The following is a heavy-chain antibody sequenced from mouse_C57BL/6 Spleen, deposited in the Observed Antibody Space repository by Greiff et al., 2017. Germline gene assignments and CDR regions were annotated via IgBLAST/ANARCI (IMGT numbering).Heavy chain of an antibody. CDR3: AREGGGYYMYFDV. CDR1: GFTFSDYY. D-gene: IGHD2-3*01. Sequence: EVNLVESEGGLVQPGSSMKLSCTASGFTFSDYYMAWVRQVPEKGLEWVANINYDGSSTYYLDSLKSRFIISRDNAKNILYLQMSSLKSEDTATYYCAREGGGYYMYFDVWGTGTTGTVSS. CDR2: INYDGSST. V-gene: IGHV5-16*01. J-gene: IGHJ1*03.